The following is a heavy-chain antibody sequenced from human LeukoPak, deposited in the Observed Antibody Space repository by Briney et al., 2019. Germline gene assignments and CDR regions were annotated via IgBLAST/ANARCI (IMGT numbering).Heavy chain of an antibody. V-gene: IGHV3-30-3*01. Sequence: PGRSLRLSCAASGFTFSNYAMHWVRQAPGKGLEWVAVISYDGSNKYYADSVKGRFTTSRDNSKNTLYLQMNSLRAEDTAVYYCAGDRPTVVRGVLVYWGQGTLVTVSS. D-gene: IGHD3-10*01. CDR3: AGDRPTVVRGVLVY. J-gene: IGHJ4*02. CDR2: ISYDGSNK. CDR1: GFTFSNYA.